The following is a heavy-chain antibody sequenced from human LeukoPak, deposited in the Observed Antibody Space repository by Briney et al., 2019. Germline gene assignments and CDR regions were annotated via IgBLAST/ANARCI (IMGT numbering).Heavy chain of an antibody. Sequence: PGGSLRLSCAASGFTFSSYSMNWVRQAPGKGLEWVSSITSSSSSIYYADSAKGRFTISRDNAKNSLYLQMNSLRAEDTAVYYCARGTCSGGSCYLALTPTFDYWGQGTLVTVSS. J-gene: IGHJ4*02. CDR3: ARGTCSGGSCYLALTPTFDY. CDR1: GFTFSSYS. D-gene: IGHD2-15*01. CDR2: ITSSSSSI. V-gene: IGHV3-21*01.